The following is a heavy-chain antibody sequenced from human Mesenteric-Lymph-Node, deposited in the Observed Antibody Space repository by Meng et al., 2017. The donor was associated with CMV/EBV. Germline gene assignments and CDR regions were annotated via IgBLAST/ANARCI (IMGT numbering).Heavy chain of an antibody. CDR1: GFTFSGYG. Sequence: ASGFTFSGYGMHWVRQAPGKGLEWVAVISYDGSNKYYADSVKGRFTISRDNSKNTLYLQMNSLRAEDTAVYYCARDYYSSGTWVDYWGQGTLVTVSS. D-gene: IGHD3-10*01. CDR2: ISYDGSNK. CDR3: ARDYYSSGTWVDY. J-gene: IGHJ4*02. V-gene: IGHV3-30*03.